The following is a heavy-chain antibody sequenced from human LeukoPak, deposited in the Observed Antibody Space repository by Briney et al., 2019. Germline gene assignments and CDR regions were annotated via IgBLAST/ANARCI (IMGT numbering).Heavy chain of an antibody. CDR3: AREVGIPFYFDY. CDR1: GFTFSSYS. CDR2: ISYDGSNK. V-gene: IGHV3-30*03. Sequence: PGGSLRLSCAASGFTFSSYSMNWVRQAPGKGLEWVAVISYDGSNKYYADSVKGRFTISRDNSKNTPYLQMNSLRAEDTAVYYCAREVGIPFYFDYWGQGTLVTVSS. J-gene: IGHJ4*02. D-gene: IGHD2-21*01.